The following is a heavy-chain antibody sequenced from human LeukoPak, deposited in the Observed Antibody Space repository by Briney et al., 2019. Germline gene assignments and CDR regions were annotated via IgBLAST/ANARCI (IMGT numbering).Heavy chain of an antibody. CDR1: GGTFSSYA. CDR2: IIPIFGIA. D-gene: IGHD3-16*01. Sequence: GASVKVSCKASGGTFSSYAISWVRQAPGQGLEWMGRIIPIFGIANYAQKFQGRVTITADKSTSTAYMELSSLRSEDTAVYYCARAVTLGNLYYFDYWGQGTLVTVSS. V-gene: IGHV1-69*04. CDR3: ARAVTLGNLYYFDY. J-gene: IGHJ4*02.